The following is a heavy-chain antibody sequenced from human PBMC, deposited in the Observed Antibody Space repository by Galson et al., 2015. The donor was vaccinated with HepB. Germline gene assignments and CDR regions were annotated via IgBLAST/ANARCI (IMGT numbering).Heavy chain of an antibody. CDR3: ARGRDYYDSSGYPI. Sequence: SVKVSCKASGYTFTSYGISWVRQAPGQGLEWMGWISAYNGNTNYAQKLQGRVTMTTDTSTSTAYMELRSLRSDDTAVYYCARGRDYYDSSGYPIWGQGTMVTVSS. CDR1: GYTFTSYG. D-gene: IGHD3-22*01. CDR2: ISAYNGNT. V-gene: IGHV1-18*01. J-gene: IGHJ3*02.